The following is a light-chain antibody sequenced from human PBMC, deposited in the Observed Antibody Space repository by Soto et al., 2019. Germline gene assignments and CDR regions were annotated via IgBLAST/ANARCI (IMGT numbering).Light chain of an antibody. CDR2: AAS. CDR3: QQSYSTPIT. Sequence: DIQMTQSPSSLSASVGDRVTITCRASQSISNYLNWYQQKPGKAPKVLIYAASNLQSGVPSRFSGSGSGTDGTLTISSLQPEEFATYYCQQSYSTPITFGQGTRLEIE. V-gene: IGKV1-39*01. J-gene: IGKJ5*01. CDR1: QSISNY.